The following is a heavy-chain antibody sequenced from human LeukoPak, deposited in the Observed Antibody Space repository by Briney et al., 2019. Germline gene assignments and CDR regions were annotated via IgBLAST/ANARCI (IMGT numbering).Heavy chain of an antibody. CDR3: AKLVTMVRGVMKYYFDY. CDR1: GFTFRSYE. CDR2: ISSSGSTM. V-gene: IGHV3-48*03. J-gene: IGHJ4*02. Sequence: GGSLRLSCVASGFTFRSYEMNWVRQAPGKGLEWVSYISSSGSTMYYADSVKGRFTISRDNSKNTLYLQMNSLRAEDTAVYYCAKLVTMVRGVMKYYFDYWGQGTLVTVSS. D-gene: IGHD3-10*01.